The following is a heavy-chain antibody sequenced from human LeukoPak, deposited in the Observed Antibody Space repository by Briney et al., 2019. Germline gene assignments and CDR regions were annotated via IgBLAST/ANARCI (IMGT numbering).Heavy chain of an antibody. J-gene: IGHJ4*02. Sequence: SGPALVKPTQTLTLTCTFSGFSLSTSGMCVSWIRQPPVMALEWLALIDWDDDKYYSTSLKTRLTISKDTSKNQVVLTMTNMDPVDTATYYCARTQLGGSLPDYWGQGTLVTVSS. V-gene: IGHV2-70*01. D-gene: IGHD2-15*01. CDR1: GFSLSTSGMC. CDR2: IDWDDDK. CDR3: ARTQLGGSLPDY.